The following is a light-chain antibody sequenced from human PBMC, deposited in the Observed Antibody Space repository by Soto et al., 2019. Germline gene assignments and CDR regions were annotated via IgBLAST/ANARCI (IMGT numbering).Light chain of an antibody. V-gene: IGKV3-11*01. CDR1: QSVSSQ. CDR2: DAS. Sequence: EIVLTQSPATLSLSPGERATLSCRASQSVSSQLAWYQHKPGQAPRLLIYDASNRASGIPARFSGSGSGTDFTLTISSLEPEDVAVYYCHQRYSWPRTFGQGTKLELK. J-gene: IGKJ2*01. CDR3: HQRYSWPRT.